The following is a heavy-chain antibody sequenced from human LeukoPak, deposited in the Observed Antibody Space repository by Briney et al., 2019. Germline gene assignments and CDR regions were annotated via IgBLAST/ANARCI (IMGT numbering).Heavy chain of an antibody. CDR3: AKDPTLYLDCDEGYFQH. V-gene: IGHV3-30*18. J-gene: IGHJ1*01. CDR1: GFTLSSYR. Sequence: GGSLRLSCAVSGFTLSSYRMHWVRQAPGKGLEWVAAISYDGSYNFYADSGEGRFTISRDNSKNTLYVQMTSLRAEDTSVYYCAKDPTLYLDCDEGYFQHWGQGTLVTVSS. CDR2: ISYDGSYN. D-gene: IGHD3-9*01.